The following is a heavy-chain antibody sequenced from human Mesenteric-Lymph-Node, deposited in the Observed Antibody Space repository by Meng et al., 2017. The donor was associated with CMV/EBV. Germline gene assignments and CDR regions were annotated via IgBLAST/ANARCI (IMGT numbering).Heavy chain of an antibody. Sequence: GGSLRLSCAVSGFFLSDYGMHWVRQAPGKGLEWLAATSYDGSSQFYADSVKGRFTISRDNSRNTLFLQMNSLRPDDTAVYYCARGGGLNSISAVDKWGQGTLVTVSS. CDR3: ARGGGLNSISAVDK. D-gene: IGHD6-6*01. CDR2: TSYDGSSQ. CDR1: GFFLSDYG. V-gene: IGHV3-30*12. J-gene: IGHJ4*02.